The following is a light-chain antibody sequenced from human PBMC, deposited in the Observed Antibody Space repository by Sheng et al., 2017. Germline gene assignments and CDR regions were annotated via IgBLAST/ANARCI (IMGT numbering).Light chain of an antibody. J-gene: IGKJ5*01. CDR3: QQRSNWAIT. V-gene: IGKV3-15*01. Sequence: EIVMTQSPATLSVSPGERATLSCRASQSVGSKLAWYQRKPGQSPRLLIYGASTRATGIPARFSGSGSGTEFTLTISSLEPEDFAVYYCQQRSNWAITFGQGTRLEIK. CDR2: GAS. CDR1: QSVGSK.